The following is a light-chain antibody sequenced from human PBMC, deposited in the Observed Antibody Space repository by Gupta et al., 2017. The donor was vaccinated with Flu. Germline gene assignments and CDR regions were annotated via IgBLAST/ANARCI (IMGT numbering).Light chain of an antibody. CDR2: EDI. V-gene: IGLV2-23*01. J-gene: IGLJ1*01. CDR1: NSAVATFSL. Sequence: QSALTQPASVSGSPGRSITISCTGTNSAVATFSLVSWYQQHPGKAPKVMIYEDIQRPPGVSDRFSGSKSGNTASLIISGRQHEDEADYFCCAYATGNNYVFGSGTKVTVL. CDR3: CAYATGNNYV.